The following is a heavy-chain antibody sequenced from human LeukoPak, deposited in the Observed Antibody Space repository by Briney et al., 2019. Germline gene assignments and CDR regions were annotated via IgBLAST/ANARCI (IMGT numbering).Heavy chain of an antibody. CDR3: AREGGGSGLWYYDL. Sequence: PGGSLRLSCAASGFTFSSYSMYWVRQAPGKGPEFVSVIGGGGVTTFYADSVKDRFTISRDNSKNTLYLEMGSLRAEDMAVYYCAREGGGSGLWYYDLWGRGTLVTVSS. J-gene: IGHJ2*01. CDR2: IGGGGVTT. V-gene: IGHV3-64*02. CDR1: GFTFSSYS. D-gene: IGHD1-26*01.